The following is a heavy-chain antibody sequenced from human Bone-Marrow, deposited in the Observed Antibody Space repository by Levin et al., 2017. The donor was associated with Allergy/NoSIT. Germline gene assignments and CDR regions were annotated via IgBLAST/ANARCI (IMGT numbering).Heavy chain of an antibody. Sequence: GGSLRLSCAASGFTFSSYAMHWVRQAPGKGLEWVAVISYDGSNKYYADSVKGRFTISRDNSKNTLYLQMNSLRAEDTAVYYCARDLVGTAAAGTGPDYWGQGTLVTVSS. V-gene: IGHV3-30-3*01. J-gene: IGHJ4*02. CDR3: ARDLVGTAAAGTGPDY. CDR2: ISYDGSNK. D-gene: IGHD6-13*01. CDR1: GFTFSSYA.